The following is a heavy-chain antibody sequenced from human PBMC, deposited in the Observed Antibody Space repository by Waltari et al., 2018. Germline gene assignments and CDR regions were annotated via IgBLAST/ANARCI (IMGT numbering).Heavy chain of an antibody. J-gene: IGHJ4*02. CDR2: ARGKANSYST. D-gene: IGHD5-12*01. CDR3: ARISIVATD. Sequence: EVRLVESGGGLVQPGGSLRLSCAASGFTFSDHFFDWVRQAPGKGLGWVGRARGKANSYSTEYAPSVKDRFTISRDDSRNSLYLQMNSLKTEDTGVYYCARISIVATDWGQGTLVTVSS. CDR1: GFTFSDHF. V-gene: IGHV3-72*01.